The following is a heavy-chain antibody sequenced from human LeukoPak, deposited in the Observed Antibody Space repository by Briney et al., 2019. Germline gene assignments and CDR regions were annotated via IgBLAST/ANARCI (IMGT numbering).Heavy chain of an antibody. CDR1: GYTFTGYY. CDR2: IDPNSGGT. Sequence: ASVKVSCKASGYTFTGYYMHWVRQAPGQGLEWMGWIDPNSGGTNYAQKFQGRVTMTRDTSISTAYMEPSRLRSDDTAVYYCARGDSDYYYYGMDVWGQGTTVTVSS. J-gene: IGHJ6*02. CDR3: ARGDSDYYYYGMDV. V-gene: IGHV1-2*02. D-gene: IGHD2-21*02.